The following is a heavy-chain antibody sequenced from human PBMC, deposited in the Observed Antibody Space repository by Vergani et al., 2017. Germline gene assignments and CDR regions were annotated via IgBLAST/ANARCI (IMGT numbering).Heavy chain of an antibody. V-gene: IGHV4-59*11. Sequence: QVQLQESGPGLVKPSETLSLTCTVSGGSISSHYWSWIRQPPGKGLEWIGYIYYSGSTNYNPSLKSRVTISVDTSKNQFSLKLSSVTAADTAVYYCARVGSSGYYYGPPYYFDYWGQGTLVTVSS. J-gene: IGHJ4*02. CDR1: GGSISSHY. CDR3: ARVGSSGYYYGPPYYFDY. D-gene: IGHD3-22*01. CDR2: IYYSGST.